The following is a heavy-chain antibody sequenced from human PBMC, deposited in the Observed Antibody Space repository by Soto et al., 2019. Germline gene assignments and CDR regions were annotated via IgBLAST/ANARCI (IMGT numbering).Heavy chain of an antibody. CDR3: ARWQYCSSTSCPDYYYYGMDV. Sequence: GESLKISCNGSGYSFTSYWISWVRQMPGKGLEWMGRIDPSDSYTNYSPSFQGHVTISADKSISTAYLQWSSLKASDTAMYYCARWQYCSSTSCPDYYYYGMDVWGQGTTVTVSS. D-gene: IGHD2-2*01. CDR2: IDPSDSYT. J-gene: IGHJ6*02. CDR1: GYSFTSYW. V-gene: IGHV5-10-1*01.